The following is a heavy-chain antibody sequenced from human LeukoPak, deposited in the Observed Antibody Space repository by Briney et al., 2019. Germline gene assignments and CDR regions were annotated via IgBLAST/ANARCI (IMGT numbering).Heavy chain of an antibody. V-gene: IGHV4-59*01. J-gene: IGHJ4*02. CDR2: IYYSGSA. Sequence: PSETLSLTCTVSGGSISSDYWSWIRQPPGKGLEWIGYIYYSGSAYYNPSLKSRVTISVDTSKNQFSLRLSSVTAADTAVYYCARDRGYYGPDFWGPGTLVTVSS. CDR3: ARDRGYYGPDF. D-gene: IGHD3-22*01. CDR1: GGSISSDY.